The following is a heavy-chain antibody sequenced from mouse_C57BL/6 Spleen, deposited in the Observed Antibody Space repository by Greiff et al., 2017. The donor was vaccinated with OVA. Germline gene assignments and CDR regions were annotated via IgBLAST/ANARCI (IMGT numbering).Heavy chain of an antibody. Sequence: EVQLQQSGAELVRPGASVKLSCTASGFNIKDDYMHWVKQRPGQGLEWIGWIDPENGDTEYASKFQGKATITADTSSNTAYLQLSSLTSEDTAVYYWTTRGNYDYWGQGTTLTVSS. CDR1: GFNIKDDY. D-gene: IGHD2-1*01. CDR2: IDPENGDT. CDR3: TTRGNYDY. V-gene: IGHV14-4*01. J-gene: IGHJ2*01.